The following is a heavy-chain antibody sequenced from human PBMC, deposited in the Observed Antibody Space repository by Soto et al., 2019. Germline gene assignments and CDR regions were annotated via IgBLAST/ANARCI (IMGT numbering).Heavy chain of an antibody. D-gene: IGHD1-26*01. Sequence: QVQLVQSGAEVREPGASVKVSCKASGYSFTSLDINWVRQTAGQGLEWMGWMEPSTGRTGYAQKFQGRVTMTRDTSIHTAYMALTTLTSDDTAFYYCARGVSAGVDYWGQGTPVIVSS. CDR3: ARGVSAGVDY. CDR2: MEPSTGRT. V-gene: IGHV1-8*01. CDR1: GYSFTSLD. J-gene: IGHJ4*02.